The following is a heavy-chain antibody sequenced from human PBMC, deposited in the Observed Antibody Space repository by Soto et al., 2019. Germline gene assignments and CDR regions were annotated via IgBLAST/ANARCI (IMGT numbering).Heavy chain of an antibody. V-gene: IGHV3-23*01. CDR2: IYGGGNGP. CDR3: AKMEGMDPWAYSFDY. CDR1: GFTFSDFA. Sequence: EVQVLESGGGLVQPGGSLRLSCAATGFTFSDFAMSWVRQAPGKGLEWVSRIYGGGNGPHYADSVKGRVTISRDNSKNTSYLQMNSQRAEDTAEYYCAKMEGMDPWAYSFDYWGQGTLVTVSS. D-gene: IGHD2-2*03. J-gene: IGHJ4*02.